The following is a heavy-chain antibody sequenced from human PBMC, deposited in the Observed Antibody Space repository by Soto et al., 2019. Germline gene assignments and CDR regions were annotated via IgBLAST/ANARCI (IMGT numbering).Heavy chain of an antibody. CDR2: MNPNSRNT. Sequence: QVQLVQSGAEVKKPGASVKVSCKASGYTFTSYDINWVRQATGQGVEWMGWMNPNSRNTGYAQKLQGRVNMTRNTSISTAYMGLSSLRSEETAVYYCASALMVRGVIGYGMDVWGQGTTVTVSS. D-gene: IGHD3-10*01. CDR1: GYTFTSYD. CDR3: ASALMVRGVIGYGMDV. V-gene: IGHV1-8*01. J-gene: IGHJ6*02.